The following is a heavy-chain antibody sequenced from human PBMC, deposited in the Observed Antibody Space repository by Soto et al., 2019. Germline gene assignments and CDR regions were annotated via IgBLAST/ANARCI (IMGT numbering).Heavy chain of an antibody. CDR2: ISGSGGNT. CDR3: AKDEVGAVYYYYSGMDV. CDR1: GFTFSSYA. Sequence: EVQLLESGGGLVQPGGSLRLSCAASGFTFSSYAMSWVRQAPGKGLEWVSAISGSGGNTYYADSVKGRFTISRDNSKNTLYLQMNSLRAEDTAVYYCAKDEVGAVYYYYSGMDVWGQGTTVTVSS. J-gene: IGHJ6*02. V-gene: IGHV3-23*01. D-gene: IGHD1-26*01.